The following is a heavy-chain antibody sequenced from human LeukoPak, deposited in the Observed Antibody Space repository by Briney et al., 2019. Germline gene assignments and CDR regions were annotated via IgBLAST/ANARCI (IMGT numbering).Heavy chain of an antibody. J-gene: IGHJ6*03. D-gene: IGHD2-21*02. CDR3: AKVADCGGDCLYFGHYYYYMDV. V-gene: IGHV1-2*02. CDR1: GYTFTGYY. Sequence: ASVKVSCKASGYTFTGYYMHWVRQAPGQGLEWMGWINPNNGDTHYAQKFQGTVTMTRDTSISTAYMELSSLRSDDTAVYYCAKVADCGGDCLYFGHYYYYMDVWGKGTTVTISS. CDR2: INPNNGDT.